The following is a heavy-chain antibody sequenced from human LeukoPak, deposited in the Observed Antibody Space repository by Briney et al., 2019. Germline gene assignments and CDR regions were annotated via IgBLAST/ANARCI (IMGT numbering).Heavy chain of an antibody. Sequence: PGGYLRLSCAASGFTFSSYEMNWVRQAPGKELKWVSAISGSGGSTYYADSVKGRFTISRDNSKNTLYLQMNSLRAEDTAVYYCAKVGPQYYYGSGSSFFDYWGQGTLVTVSS. V-gene: IGHV3-23*01. D-gene: IGHD3-10*01. CDR3: AKVGPQYYYGSGSSFFDY. CDR1: GFTFSSYE. J-gene: IGHJ4*02. CDR2: ISGSGGST.